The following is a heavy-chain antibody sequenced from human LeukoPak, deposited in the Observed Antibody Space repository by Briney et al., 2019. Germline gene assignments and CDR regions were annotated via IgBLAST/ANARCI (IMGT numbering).Heavy chain of an antibody. V-gene: IGHV3-23*01. CDR1: GFTFSSYG. D-gene: IGHD6-6*01. CDR2: ISGSGGST. Sequence: PGGSLRLSCAASGFTFSSYGMHWVREAPGKGLEWVSAISGSGGSTYYADSVKGRFTISRDNSKKTLYLQMNSLRAEDTAVYYCAKGRYSSSPHFDYWGQGTLVTVSS. CDR3: AKGRYSSSPHFDY. J-gene: IGHJ4*02.